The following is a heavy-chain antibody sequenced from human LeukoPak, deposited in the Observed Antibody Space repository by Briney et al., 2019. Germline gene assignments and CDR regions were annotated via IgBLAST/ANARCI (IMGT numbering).Heavy chain of an antibody. V-gene: IGHV4-34*01. D-gene: IGHD3-10*01. Sequence: PSETLSLTCAVYGGSFSGYYWSWIRQPPGKGLEWIGEINHSGSTNYNPSLKSRVTISVDTSKNQFSLKLSSVTAADTAVYYCARLKEVRAGLDYWGQGTLVTVSS. J-gene: IGHJ4*02. CDR3: ARLKEVRAGLDY. CDR1: GGSFSGYY. CDR2: INHSGST.